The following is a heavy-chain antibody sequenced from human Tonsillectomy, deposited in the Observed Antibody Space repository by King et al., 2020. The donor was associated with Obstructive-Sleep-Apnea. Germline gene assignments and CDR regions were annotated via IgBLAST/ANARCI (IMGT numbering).Heavy chain of an antibody. J-gene: IGHJ4*02. CDR1: RGSISSSSYY. CDR3: ATTGVFPY. D-gene: IGHD3-16*01. V-gene: IGHV4-39*07. Sequence: LQLQESGPGLVKPSGTLSLTCSVSRGSISSSSYYWGWIRQPPGKGLEWIGSIYYSGTTYYNPSLESRVSISIDRSKNQFSLKLTSVTAADTAVYYCATTGVFPYWGQGILVTVSS. CDR2: IYYSGTT.